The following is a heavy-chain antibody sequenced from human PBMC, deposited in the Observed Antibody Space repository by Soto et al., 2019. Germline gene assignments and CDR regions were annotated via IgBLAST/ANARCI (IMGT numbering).Heavy chain of an antibody. Sequence: EVQLLESGGNLVQPGGSLRLSCAASGFTFSTYTMNWVRRAPGKGLEWVSGIFGNGDGASYAESMKGPVTISRDNSKNTLYLQMNNLRAEDPAIYYCVKDRVPDGRWNFDYWGQGTLVTVSS. V-gene: IGHV3-23*01. J-gene: IGHJ4*02. CDR2: IFGNGDGA. D-gene: IGHD1-1*01. CDR1: GFTFSTYT. CDR3: VKDRVPDGRWNFDY.